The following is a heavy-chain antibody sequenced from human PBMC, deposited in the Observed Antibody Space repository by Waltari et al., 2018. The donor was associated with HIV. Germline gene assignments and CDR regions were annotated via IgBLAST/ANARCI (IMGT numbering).Heavy chain of an antibody. V-gene: IGHV3-72*01. CDR1: GFNLTDHY. CDR3: ARGFCGGGSCYSGDH. Sequence: EVQLVESGGALVQPGGSLRLSCGTSGFNLTDHYIDWVRQAPGKGLEWVARSRNKAQSYTTEYAASVKGRFTISRDDSKSSLDLQMSSLKSEDTAVYYCARGFCGGGSCYSGDHWGQGTLVTVAS. CDR2: SRNKAQSYTT. D-gene: IGHD2-15*01. J-gene: IGHJ4*02.